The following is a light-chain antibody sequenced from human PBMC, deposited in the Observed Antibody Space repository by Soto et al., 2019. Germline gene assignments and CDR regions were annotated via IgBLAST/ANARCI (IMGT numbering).Light chain of an antibody. Sequence: EIVLPQSPGTPSLSPGERATISXRASQSVSSSYLAWYQQKPGQAPRLLIYGASSRSTGIPDRFSGSGSGTDFTLTISRLEPEDFAVYYCQQYGSSPLTFGGGTKVDI. CDR2: GAS. CDR3: QQYGSSPLT. J-gene: IGKJ4*01. CDR1: QSVSSSY. V-gene: IGKV3-20*01.